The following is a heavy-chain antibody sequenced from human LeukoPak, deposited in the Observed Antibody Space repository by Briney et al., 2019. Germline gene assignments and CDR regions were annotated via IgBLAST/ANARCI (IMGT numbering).Heavy chain of an antibody. CDR2: LIPMFGTT. CDR3: AREMGISGYFDY. V-gene: IGHV1-69*13. D-gene: IGHD3-10*01. Sequence: SVKVSCKASGGTFRSYAFNWVRQAPGQGLEWMGSLIPMFGTTNYAEELLGRLTITADESTSTAYMELNSLTSKDTAVYFCAREMGISGYFDYWGQGTLITVSS. J-gene: IGHJ4*02. CDR1: GGTFRSYA.